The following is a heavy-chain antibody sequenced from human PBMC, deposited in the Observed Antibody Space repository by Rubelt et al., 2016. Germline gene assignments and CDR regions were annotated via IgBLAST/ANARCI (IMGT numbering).Heavy chain of an antibody. V-gene: IGHV1-18*01. D-gene: IGHD6-13*01. CDR1: GGTFSSYG. CDR3: ASMYSSSWYRGWFDP. Sequence: QVQLVQSGAEVKTPGSSVTVSCKASGGTFSSYGISWVRQAPGPGLEWIGWISAYNGNTNYAQKLQGRVTMTTDTSTSTAYMELRSLRSDDTAVYYCASMYSSSWYRGWFDPWGQGTLVTVSS. J-gene: IGHJ5*02. CDR2: ISAYNGNT.